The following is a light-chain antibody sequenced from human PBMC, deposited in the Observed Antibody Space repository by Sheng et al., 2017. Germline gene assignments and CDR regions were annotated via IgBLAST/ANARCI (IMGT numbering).Light chain of an antibody. CDR3: QQYDGYPPT. V-gene: IGKV1-16*01. CDR1: QDITNS. J-gene: IGKJ4*02. Sequence: DIQMTQSPSSLSASVGDRVTISCRASQDITNSLAWFQQKSGKAPKSLIFAASTLQTGVPSRFSGSGSGTDFNITISSLQPEDFATYYCQQYDGYPPTFGEGPSWRS. CDR2: AAS.